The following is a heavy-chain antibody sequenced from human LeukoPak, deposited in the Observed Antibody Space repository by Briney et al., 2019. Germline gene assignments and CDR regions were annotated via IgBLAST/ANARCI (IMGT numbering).Heavy chain of an antibody. CDR2: ISGDGGST. V-gene: IGHV3-43*02. CDR1: GFTFDDYA. CDR3: AKDFSSGTYYPYYYYGMDV. Sequence: GGSLRLSCAASGFTFDDYAMHWVRQAPGKRLEWVSLISGDGGSTYYADSVKGRFTISRDNSKNSLYLQMNSLRTEDTALYYCAKDFSSGTYYPYYYYGMDVWGQGTTVTVSS. J-gene: IGHJ6*02. D-gene: IGHD3-10*01.